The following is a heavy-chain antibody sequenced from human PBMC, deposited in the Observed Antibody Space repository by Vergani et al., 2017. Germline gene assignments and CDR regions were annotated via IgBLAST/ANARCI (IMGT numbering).Heavy chain of an antibody. Sequence: QVQLQESGPGLVKPSETLSLTCTVSGGSVSSGSYYWSWIRQPAGKGLEWIGYIYYSGSTNYNPSLQSRVTISVDTSKNQFSLKLSSVTAADTAVYDCARAPRGQQLVTYYYYYYMDVWGKGTTVTVSS. V-gene: IGHV4-61*10. CDR3: ARAPRGQQLVTYYYYYYMDV. CDR2: IYYSGST. CDR1: GGSVSSGSYY. D-gene: IGHD6-13*01. J-gene: IGHJ6*03.